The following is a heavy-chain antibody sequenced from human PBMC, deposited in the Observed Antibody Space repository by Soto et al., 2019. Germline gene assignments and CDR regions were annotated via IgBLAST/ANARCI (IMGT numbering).Heavy chain of an antibody. CDR1: GGSISSGGYY. CDR3: ASDCSGGSCYGWGY. D-gene: IGHD2-15*01. CDR2: IYYSGST. V-gene: IGHV4-31*03. Sequence: PSETLSLTCTVSGGSISSGGYYWSWIRQHPGKGLEWIGYIYYSGSTYYNPSLKSRVTISVDTSKNQFSLKLSSVTAADTAVYYCASDCSGGSCYGWGYWGQGTLVTVSS. J-gene: IGHJ4*02.